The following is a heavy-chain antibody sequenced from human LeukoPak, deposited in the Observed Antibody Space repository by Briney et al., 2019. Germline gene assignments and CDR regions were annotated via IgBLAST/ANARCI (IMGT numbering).Heavy chain of an antibody. CDR3: ATDLYTQWLFTYFAY. CDR2: TYYRSKWYN. D-gene: IGHD6-19*01. V-gene: IGHV6-1*01. CDR1: GDSVSSNRAA. J-gene: IGHJ4*02. Sequence: SQTLTLTCAISGDSVSSNRAAWNWIRHSPSRGLEWLRRTYYRSKWYNDYAVSVKSRITINPDTSTNQYSLQMNSVTPEDTAVYYCATDLYTQWLFTYFAYWGQGTLVPVSS.